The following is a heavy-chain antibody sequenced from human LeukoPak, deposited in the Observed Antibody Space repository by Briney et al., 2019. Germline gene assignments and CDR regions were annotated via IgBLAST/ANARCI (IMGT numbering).Heavy chain of an antibody. J-gene: IGHJ4*02. CDR2: ISGSGGST. V-gene: IGHV3-23*01. CDR3: AKGDYDFWSGRGPFDY. D-gene: IGHD3-3*01. CDR1: GFTFSSYA. Sequence: GGSLRLSCAASGFTFSSYAMSWVRQAPGKGLEWVSAISGSGGSTYYADSVKGRFTISRDNSKNTLYLQMNSLRAEDTAVYYCAKGDYDFWSGRGPFDYWGQGTLVTVSS.